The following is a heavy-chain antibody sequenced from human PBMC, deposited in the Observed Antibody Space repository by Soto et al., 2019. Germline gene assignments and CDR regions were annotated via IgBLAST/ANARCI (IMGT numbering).Heavy chain of an antibody. CDR3: AREGAWLNITMVRGVIIY. J-gene: IGHJ4*02. CDR1: GGSISSGDYY. CDR2: IYYSGST. V-gene: IGHV4-30-4*01. D-gene: IGHD3-10*01. Sequence: TSETLSLTCTVSGGSISSGDYYWSWIRQPPGKGLEWIGYIYYSGSTYYNPSLKSRVTISVDTSKNQFSLKLSSVTAADTAVYYCAREGAWLNITMVRGVIIYWGQGTLVTVSS.